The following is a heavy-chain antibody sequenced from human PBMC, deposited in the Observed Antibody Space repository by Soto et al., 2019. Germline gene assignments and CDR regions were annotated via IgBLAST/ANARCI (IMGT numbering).Heavy chain of an antibody. Sequence: EVQLVESGGGLVQPGGSLRLSCAASGFTFSSYAMHWVRQAPGKGLEYVSAISSNGGSTYYANSVKGRFTISRDNSKNTLYLQMGSLRAEDMAVYYCARGITTLGYYYDYMDVWGKGTTVTVSS. J-gene: IGHJ6*03. D-gene: IGHD3-16*01. CDR2: ISSNGGST. CDR3: ARGITTLGYYYDYMDV. V-gene: IGHV3-64*01. CDR1: GFTFSSYA.